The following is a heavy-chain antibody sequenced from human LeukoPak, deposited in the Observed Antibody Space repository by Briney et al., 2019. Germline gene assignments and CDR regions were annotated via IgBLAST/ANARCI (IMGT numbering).Heavy chain of an antibody. Sequence: SQTLSLTCAISGDSVSSNSAAWNWIRQSPSRGLEWLGRTYYRSKWYYDYAVAVKSRISINPDTSKNQFSLQLSSVTLEDTAVYYCARDPVGGSTILDYWGQGTLVTVSS. CDR3: ARDPVGGSTILDY. CDR2: TYYRSKWYY. D-gene: IGHD1-26*01. V-gene: IGHV6-1*01. J-gene: IGHJ4*02. CDR1: GDSVSSNSAA.